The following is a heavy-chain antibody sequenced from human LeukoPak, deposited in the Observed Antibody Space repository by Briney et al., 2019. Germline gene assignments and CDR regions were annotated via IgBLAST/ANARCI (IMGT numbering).Heavy chain of an antibody. V-gene: IGHV3-30*02. J-gene: IGHJ4*02. CDR3: AKDQEGYCGGDCYWAFFDY. Sequence: GGSLRLSCAASGFTFSSYGMHWVRQAPGKGLEWVAFIRYDGSNKYYADSVKGRFTISRDNSKNTLYLQMNSLRAEDTAVYYCAKDQEGYCGGDCYWAFFDYWGQGTLVTVSS. CDR2: IRYDGSNK. D-gene: IGHD2-21*01. CDR1: GFTFSSYG.